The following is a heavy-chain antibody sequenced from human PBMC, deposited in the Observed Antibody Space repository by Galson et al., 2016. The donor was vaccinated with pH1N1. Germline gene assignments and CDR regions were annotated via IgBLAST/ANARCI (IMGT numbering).Heavy chain of an antibody. CDR2: IYYTGNT. V-gene: IGHV4-39*07. D-gene: IGHD4-17*01. Sequence: CVVSGGPITNSDYYWGWIRQPPGKGLDWITAIYYTGNTYYNPSLKSRVSISVDTSKNQFSLNVTSVTAADTAIYYCARIYYGEYIDFWGQGILVTVSS. CDR1: GGPITNSDYY. CDR3: ARIYYGEYIDF. J-gene: IGHJ4*02.